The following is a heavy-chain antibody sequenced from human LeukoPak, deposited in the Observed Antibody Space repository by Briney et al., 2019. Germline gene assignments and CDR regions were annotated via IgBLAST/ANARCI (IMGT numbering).Heavy chain of an antibody. CDR1: GGSISSYY. CDR2: IYYSGST. J-gene: IGHJ5*02. V-gene: IGHV4-59*01. Sequence: SETLSLTCTVSGGSISSYYWSWIRQPPGKGLEWIGYIYYSGSTNYNPSLKSRVTISVDTSKNQFSLKLSSVTAADTAVYYCARPRYYYGSGSSRWFDPWGQGTLVTVSS. D-gene: IGHD3-10*01. CDR3: ARPRYYYGSGSSRWFDP.